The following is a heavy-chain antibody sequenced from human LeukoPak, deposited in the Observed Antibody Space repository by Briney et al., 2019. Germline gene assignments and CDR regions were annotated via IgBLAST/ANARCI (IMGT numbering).Heavy chain of an antibody. V-gene: IGHV3-64D*09. CDR3: VKGAITGTIGPYNWFDP. CDR2: ISSSGGST. Sequence: GGSLRLSCSASEFTFSSYGMHWVRQAPGKGLDYVSAISSSGGSTYYADSVKGRFTISRDNSKNTLYLQMSSLRGEDTAVYYCVKGAITGTIGPYNWFDPWGQGTLVTVSS. J-gene: IGHJ5*02. D-gene: IGHD1/OR15-1a*01. CDR1: EFTFSSYG.